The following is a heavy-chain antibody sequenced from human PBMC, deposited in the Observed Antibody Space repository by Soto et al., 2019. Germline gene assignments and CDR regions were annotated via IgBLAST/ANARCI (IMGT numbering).Heavy chain of an antibody. Sequence: SETLSLTCTVSGGSISSDYWSWIRQPPNKGLEWXGYXXNXXSXXXXXSXXXRVTISEDTSKNQFSLKLTYVTAADTAVYYCARHMNIAALHYGLDVWGQGTTVTVS. CDR2: XXNXXSX. V-gene: IGHV4-59*01. CDR3: ARHMNIAALHYGLDV. D-gene: IGHD6-13*01. CDR1: GGSISSDY. J-gene: IGHJ6*02.